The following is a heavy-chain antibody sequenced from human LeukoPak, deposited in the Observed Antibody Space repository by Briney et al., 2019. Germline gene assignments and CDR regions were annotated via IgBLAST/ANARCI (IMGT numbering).Heavy chain of an antibody. V-gene: IGHV3-21*01. CDR1: GFTFSSYS. CDR2: ISSSSSYI. CDR3: ASTRFYDYVWGSYRYHFDY. D-gene: IGHD3-16*02. Sequence: GGSLRLSCAASGFTFSSYSMNWVRQAPGKGLEWVSSISSSSSYIYYADSVKGRFTISRDNAKNSLYLQMNSLRAEDTAVYYCASTRFYDYVWGSYRYHFDYWGQGTLVTVSS. J-gene: IGHJ4*02.